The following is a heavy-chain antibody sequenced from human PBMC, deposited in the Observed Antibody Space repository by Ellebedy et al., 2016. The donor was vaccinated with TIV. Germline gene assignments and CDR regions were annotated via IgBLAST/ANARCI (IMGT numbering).Heavy chain of an antibody. CDR2: ISYDGSNE. V-gene: IGHV3-30*03. D-gene: IGHD3-16*01. CDR1: GFTFSSYG. Sequence: GESLKISCAASGFTFSSYGMHWVRQAPGKGLEWVAIISYDGSNEVYADSVKGRFTISRDNSKNTLSLQLNSLRADDTAVYYCARGMINNYFDYWGQGTLVTVSS. CDR3: ARGMINNYFDY. J-gene: IGHJ4*02.